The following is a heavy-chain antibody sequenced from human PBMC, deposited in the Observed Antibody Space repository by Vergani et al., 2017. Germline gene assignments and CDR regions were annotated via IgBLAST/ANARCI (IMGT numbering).Heavy chain of an antibody. D-gene: IGHD3-3*01. CDR1: GFTFNSFS. CDR3: ARDSTLDFWRNDAFDI. Sequence: EVQLVESGGGLVQPGGSLRLSCAASGFTFNSFSMNWVRQAPGKGLQWVSYIAGSSTTIYYADSVKGRFTISRDYAKNSLYLEMNSLRAEDTAVYYCARDSTLDFWRNDAFDIWGQGTMVTVSS. V-gene: IGHV3-48*01. J-gene: IGHJ3*02. CDR2: IAGSSTTI.